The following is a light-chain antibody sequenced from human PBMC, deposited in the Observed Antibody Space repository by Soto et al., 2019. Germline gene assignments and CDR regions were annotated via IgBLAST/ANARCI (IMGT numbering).Light chain of an antibody. CDR2: KAS. J-gene: IGKJ1*01. Sequence: DIQMTKSPSTLSASVGDRVPITCRASQSISSWLAWYQQKPGKAPKLLIYKASTLKSGVPSRFSGSGSGTEFTLTISSLQPDDFATYYCLQDYNFPRTFGQVTKVDI. CDR3: LQDYNFPRT. CDR1: QSISSW. V-gene: IGKV1-5*03.